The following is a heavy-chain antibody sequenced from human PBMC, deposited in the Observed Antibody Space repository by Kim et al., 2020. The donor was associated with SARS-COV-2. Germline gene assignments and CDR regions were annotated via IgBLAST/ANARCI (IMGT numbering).Heavy chain of an antibody. CDR1: GFTFSSYA. J-gene: IGHJ5*02. D-gene: IGHD5-12*01. V-gene: IGHV3-23*01. Sequence: GGSLRLSCAASGFTFSSYAMSWVRQAPGKGLEWVSAISGSGGSKYYADSVKGRFTISRDNSKNTPYLQMNSLRAEDNAVYYCVKAQSVATMKRWFDPWRQGTLVTLSS. CDR3: VKAQSVATMKRWFDP. CDR2: ISGSGGSK.